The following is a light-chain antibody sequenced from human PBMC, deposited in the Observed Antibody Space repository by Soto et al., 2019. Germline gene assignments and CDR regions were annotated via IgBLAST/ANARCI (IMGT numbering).Light chain of an antibody. V-gene: IGKV3-20*01. J-gene: IGKJ1*01. Sequence: DIVLTQSPGTLSLSPGERATLSCRASQSVTSNYLAWYRQKPGQAPRLLMYGTSSRATGIPDRFSGSGSGTDFTLTISSLEPEDFAVYYCHQYGRSPRGTFGQGTKVDIK. CDR3: HQYGRSPRGT. CDR1: QSVTSNY. CDR2: GTS.